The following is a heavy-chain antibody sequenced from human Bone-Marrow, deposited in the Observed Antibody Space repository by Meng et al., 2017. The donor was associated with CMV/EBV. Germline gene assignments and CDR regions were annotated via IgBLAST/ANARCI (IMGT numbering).Heavy chain of an antibody. CDR1: GYTFTAHF. Sequence: ASVKVSCKASGYTFTAHFFHWVRQAPGQGLEWMGWIHPQRGYTNYAQQFQGRLTLTSDTSINTGYMELTRLTSDDTAVYYCARDNNWGPDYWGPGTLVTVSS. J-gene: IGHJ4*02. V-gene: IGHV1-2*02. D-gene: IGHD1-1*01. CDR2: IHPQRGYT. CDR3: ARDNNWGPDY.